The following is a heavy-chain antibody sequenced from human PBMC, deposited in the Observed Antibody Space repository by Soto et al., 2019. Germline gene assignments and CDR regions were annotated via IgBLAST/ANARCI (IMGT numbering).Heavy chain of an antibody. CDR2: IIPILGIS. D-gene: IGHD2-21*02. J-gene: IGHJ4*02. CDR3: APRPATAPPNTFAD. Sequence: QVQLVQSGAEVKKPGSSVKVSCKASGGTFSSYTISWVRQAPGQGLEWMGRIIPILGISTYAQKFQGRVTITADKTXSTAYMELSSLRSEDTAVYYCAPRPATAPPNTFADWGQGTLVTVSS. V-gene: IGHV1-69*02. CDR1: GGTFSSYT.